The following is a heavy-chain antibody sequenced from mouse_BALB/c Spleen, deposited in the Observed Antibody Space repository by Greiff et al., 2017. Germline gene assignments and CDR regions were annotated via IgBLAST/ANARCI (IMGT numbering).Heavy chain of an antibody. V-gene: IGHV2-9*02. CDR3: ARFIYYGNYAMDY. D-gene: IGHD2-1*01. CDR1: GFSLTSYG. J-gene: IGHJ4*01. Sequence: VQGVESGPGLVAPSQSLSITCTVSGFSLTSYGVHWVRQPPGKGLEWLGVIWAGGSTNYNSALMSRLSISKDNSKSQVFLKMNSLQTDDTAMYYCARFIYYGNYAMDYWGQGTSVTVSS. CDR2: IWAGGST.